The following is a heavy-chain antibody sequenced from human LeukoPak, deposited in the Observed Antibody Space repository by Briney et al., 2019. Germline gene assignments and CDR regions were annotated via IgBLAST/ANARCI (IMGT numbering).Heavy chain of an antibody. CDR3: AKGGVTSGWPTPFDS. D-gene: IGHD6-19*01. CDR1: GFTFSSYG. V-gene: IGHV3-30*18. Sequence: GGSLRLSCAASGFTFSSYGMHWVRQAPGKGLEWVAVISYDGSNKYYADSVKGRFTISRDNSKNTLYLQMNSLRDEDTAVYYCAKGGVTSGWPTPFDSWGQGTLVTVSS. CDR2: ISYDGSNK. J-gene: IGHJ4*02.